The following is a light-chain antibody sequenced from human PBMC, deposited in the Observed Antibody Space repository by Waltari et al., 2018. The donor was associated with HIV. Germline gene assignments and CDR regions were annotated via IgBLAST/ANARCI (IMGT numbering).Light chain of an antibody. V-gene: IGLV2-23*02. CDR3: CAYAGSTTYVI. J-gene: IGLJ2*01. Sequence: QSALTQPASVSGSPGQSITISCTGTSSDVGGYNLVSWYQPHPGKAPKLMIYEVSKRPSGVSNRFSGSKSVNTASLTISGLQAEDEADYYCCAYAGSTTYVIFGGGTKLTVL. CDR1: SSDVGGYNL. CDR2: EVS.